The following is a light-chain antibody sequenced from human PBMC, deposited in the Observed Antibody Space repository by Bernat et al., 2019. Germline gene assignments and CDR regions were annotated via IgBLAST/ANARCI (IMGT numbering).Light chain of an antibody. V-gene: IGLV1-44*01. CDR3: AAWDDSLNGYV. Sequence: QSVLTQPPSASGTPGQRVTISCSGSSSNIGSNTVNWYQQLPGTGPKLLIYSNDQRPSGVPDRFSGSKSGTSASLAISGLQSEAEADYYCAAWDDSLNGYVFGTGTKVTVL. J-gene: IGLJ1*01. CDR1: SSNIGSNT. CDR2: SND.